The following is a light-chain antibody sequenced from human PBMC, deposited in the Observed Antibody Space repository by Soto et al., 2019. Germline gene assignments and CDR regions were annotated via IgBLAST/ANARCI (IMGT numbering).Light chain of an antibody. Sequence: DIVMTQSPATLSVSPGERATLYCRASQSVFSNLAWYQQKPGQAPRLLIYGASTRATGIPARFSGSGSGTEVTLTISSLQSEDVAVYYWQQYYNRPLTFGQGTKVEIK. J-gene: IGKJ1*01. CDR1: QSVFSN. CDR3: QQYYNRPLT. V-gene: IGKV3-15*01. CDR2: GAS.